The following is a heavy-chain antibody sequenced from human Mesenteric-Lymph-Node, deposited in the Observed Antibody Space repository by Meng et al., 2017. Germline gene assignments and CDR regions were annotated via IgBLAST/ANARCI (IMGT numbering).Heavy chain of an antibody. CDR1: GGSISSYY. CDR3: ARCFESSGYPTIFQH. CDR2: IYYSGST. J-gene: IGHJ1*01. Sequence: SETLSLTCTVSGGSISSYYWSWIRQPPGKGLEWIGYIYYSGSTNYNPSLKSRVTISVDTSKNQFSLKLSSVTAADTALYYCARCFESSGYPTIFQHWGQGTLVTVSS. D-gene: IGHD3-22*01. V-gene: IGHV4-59*12.